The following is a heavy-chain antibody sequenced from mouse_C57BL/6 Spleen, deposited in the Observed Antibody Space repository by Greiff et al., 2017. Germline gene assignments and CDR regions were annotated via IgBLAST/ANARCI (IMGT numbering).Heavy chain of an antibody. CDR3: ARDKKAY. CDR1: GFTFSSYA. CDR2: ISDGGSYT. J-gene: IGHJ3*01. Sequence: EVHLVESGGGLVKPGGSLKLSCAASGFTFSSYAMSWVRQTPEKRLEWVATISDGGSYTYYPDNVKGRFTISRDNAKQNLYLQMSHLKAEDTAMYYCARDKKAYWGQGTLVTVSA. V-gene: IGHV5-4*01.